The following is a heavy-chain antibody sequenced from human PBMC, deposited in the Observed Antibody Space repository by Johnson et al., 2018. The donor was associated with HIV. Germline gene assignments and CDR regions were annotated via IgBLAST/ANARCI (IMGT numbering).Heavy chain of an antibody. CDR2: ISYDGSNK. V-gene: IGHV3-30-3*01. CDR1: GFTFSDYY. CDR3: ARGEPYYYDSSGYYYPDAFDI. D-gene: IGHD3-22*01. J-gene: IGHJ3*02. Sequence: QVQLVESGGGLVKPGGSLRLSCAASGFTFSDYYMSWIRQAPGKGLEWVAVISYDGSNKYYADSVKGRFTISRDNSKNTLYLQMNSLRAEDTAVYYCARGEPYYYDSSGYYYPDAFDIWGQGTMVTVSS.